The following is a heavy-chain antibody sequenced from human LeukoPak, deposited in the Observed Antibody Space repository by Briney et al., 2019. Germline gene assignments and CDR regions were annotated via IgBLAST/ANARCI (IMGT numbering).Heavy chain of an antibody. V-gene: IGHV3-23*01. Sequence: GGSLRLSCAASGFTFSSYAMSWVRQAPGKGLEWVSAISGSGGSTYYADSVKDRFTISRDNSKNTLYLQMNSLRAEDTAVYYCAKPSGRGHYYYYYGMDVWGKGTTVTVSS. CDR1: GFTFSSYA. CDR2: ISGSGGST. J-gene: IGHJ6*04. CDR3: AKPSGRGHYYYYYGMDV.